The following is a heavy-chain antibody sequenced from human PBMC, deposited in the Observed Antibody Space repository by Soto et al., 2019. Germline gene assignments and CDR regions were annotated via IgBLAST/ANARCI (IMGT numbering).Heavy chain of an antibody. Sequence: SETLSLTCTVSGGSISSYYWSWIRQPPGKGLEWIGYIYYSGSTNYNPSLKSRVTISVDTSKNQFSLKLSSVTAADTAVYYCARHHNDFWGGPRYYYGMDVWGQGTTVTVSS. V-gene: IGHV4-59*08. J-gene: IGHJ6*02. D-gene: IGHD3-3*01. CDR2: IYYSGST. CDR1: GGSISSYY. CDR3: ARHHNDFWGGPRYYYGMDV.